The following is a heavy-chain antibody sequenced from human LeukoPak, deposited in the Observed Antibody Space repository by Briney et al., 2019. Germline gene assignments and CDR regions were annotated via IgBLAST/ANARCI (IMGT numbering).Heavy chain of an antibody. CDR2: MNPNTANT. CDR1: GYAFTSSD. CDR3: ATVRSGGYYRGNYHYYMDV. V-gene: IGHV1-8*02. J-gene: IGHJ6*03. D-gene: IGHD3-22*01. Sequence: GASVKVSCKASGYAFTSSDINWVRQATGLGLEWLGWMNPNTANTGYAQRFQGRITMTMNTSISTAYMELTSLRSEDTAVYYCATVRSGGYYRGNYHYYMDVWCKGTTVTVSS.